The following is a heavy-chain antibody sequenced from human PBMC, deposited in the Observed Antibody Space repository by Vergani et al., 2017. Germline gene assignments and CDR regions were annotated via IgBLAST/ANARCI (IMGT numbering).Heavy chain of an antibody. V-gene: IGHV3-15*01. D-gene: IGHD2-2*02. CDR1: GITFKNAW. CDR2: IRSKNDGGTA. Sequence: EVQLLESGGRLVQPGGSLRLSCVVSGITFKNAWINWVRQAPGKGLEWIGRIRSKNDGGTADYAAPLKGRFTISRDDSKDSAFLLVNNLKTEDTAVYFCYTDYHDYWGQGTLVTVSS. J-gene: IGHJ4*02. CDR3: YTDYHDY.